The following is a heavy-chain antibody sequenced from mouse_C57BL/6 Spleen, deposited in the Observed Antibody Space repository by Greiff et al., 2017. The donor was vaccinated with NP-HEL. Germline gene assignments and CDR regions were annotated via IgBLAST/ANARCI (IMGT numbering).Heavy chain of an antibody. CDR2: ISDGGSYT. J-gene: IGHJ3*01. Sequence: GQLVESGGGLVKPGGSLKLSCAASGFTFSSYAMSWVRQTPEKRLEWVATISDGGSYTYYPDNVKGRFTISRDNAKNNLYLQMSHLKSEDTAMYYCARDRDDGYYEDWFAYWGQGTLVTVSA. CDR1: GFTFSSYA. D-gene: IGHD2-3*01. V-gene: IGHV5-4*01. CDR3: ARDRDDGYYEDWFAY.